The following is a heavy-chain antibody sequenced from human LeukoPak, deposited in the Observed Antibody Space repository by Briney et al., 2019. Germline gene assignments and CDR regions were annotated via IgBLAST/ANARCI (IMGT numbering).Heavy chain of an antibody. CDR3: ARLSIYDTSGYYYEGKYFDY. V-gene: IGHV4-39*01. CDR2: VYYSGNT. CDR1: GVSISRTAYY. D-gene: IGHD3-22*01. Sequence: SETLSLTCTVSGVSISRTAYYWGWIRQSPGKGLEWIANVYYSGNTYYNPSLKSRVTISVDTSKSQFFLELSSVTAADTAVYYCARLSIYDTSGYYYEGKYFDYWGKGTLVTVSS. J-gene: IGHJ4*02.